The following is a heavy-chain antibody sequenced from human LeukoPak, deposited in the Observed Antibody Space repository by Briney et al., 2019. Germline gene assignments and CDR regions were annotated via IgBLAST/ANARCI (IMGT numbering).Heavy chain of an antibody. CDR1: GFTFSSYG. CDR3: AKGDGDYGQNPDNY. Sequence: GGSLRLSCAASGFTFSSYGMHWVRQAPGMGLEWVAVISYDGSNKYYADSVKGRFTISRDNSKNTLYLQMNSLRAEDTAVYYCAKGDGDYGQNPDNYWGQGTLVTVSS. D-gene: IGHD4-17*01. J-gene: IGHJ4*02. CDR2: ISYDGSNK. V-gene: IGHV3-30*18.